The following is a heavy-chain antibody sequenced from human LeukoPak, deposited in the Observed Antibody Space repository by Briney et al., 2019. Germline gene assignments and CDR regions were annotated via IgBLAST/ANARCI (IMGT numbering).Heavy chain of an antibody. CDR1: GGSLFSYY. CDR3: ARGGIPDY. J-gene: IGHJ4*02. Sequence: PSETLSLTCTVSGGSLFSYYWSWLRQPPGKGLEFIGYIYYSGSTNYNPSLKSRVTISVDTSKNQFSLKLSSVTAADTAVYYCARGGIPDYWGQGILVTVSS. V-gene: IGHV4-59*08. D-gene: IGHD2-21*01. CDR2: IYYSGST.